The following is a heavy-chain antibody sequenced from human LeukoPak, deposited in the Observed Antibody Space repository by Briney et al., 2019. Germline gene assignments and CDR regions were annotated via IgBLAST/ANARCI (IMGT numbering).Heavy chain of an antibody. J-gene: IGHJ4*02. Sequence: AAGTVSFTGAGYAFTIYGISWVRQAPGQGKEWKGWISVYNGNTNYSQKLQGRVTMTTDTSTSTAYMELRSLRSDDTAVYYCARGYGYSYNDYWGQGTLVTVSS. CDR3: ARGYGYSYNDY. CDR2: ISVYNGNT. D-gene: IGHD5-18*01. CDR1: GYAFTIYG. V-gene: IGHV1-18*04.